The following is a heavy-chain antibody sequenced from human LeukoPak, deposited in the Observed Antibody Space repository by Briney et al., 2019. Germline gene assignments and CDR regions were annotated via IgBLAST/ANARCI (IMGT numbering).Heavy chain of an antibody. V-gene: IGHV3-21*01. CDR3: ARNWGFAVDAFDI. J-gene: IGHJ3*02. D-gene: IGHD7-27*01. CDR1: GFTFTTHS. CDR2: ISSSSSYI. Sequence: GGSLRLSCAASGFTFTTHSMNWVRQAPGKGLEWVSYISSSSSYIYYVDSVRGRFTISRDNANNSLYLQMNSLRAEDTAVYYCARNWGFAVDAFDIWGQGTMVTVSS.